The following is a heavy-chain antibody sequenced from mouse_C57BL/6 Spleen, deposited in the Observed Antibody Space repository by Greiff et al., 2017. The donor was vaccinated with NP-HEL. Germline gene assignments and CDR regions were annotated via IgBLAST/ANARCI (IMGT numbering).Heavy chain of an antibody. D-gene: IGHD2-3*01. Sequence: VQLKQSGPELVKPGASVKISCKASGYSFTGYYMNWVKQSPEKSLEWIGEINPSTGGTTYNQKFKAKATLTVDKSSSTAYMQLKSLTSEDSAVYYCARSYDYIDYWGQGTTLTVSS. CDR2: INPSTGGT. V-gene: IGHV1-42*01. CDR1: GYSFTGYY. CDR3: ARSYDYIDY. J-gene: IGHJ2*01.